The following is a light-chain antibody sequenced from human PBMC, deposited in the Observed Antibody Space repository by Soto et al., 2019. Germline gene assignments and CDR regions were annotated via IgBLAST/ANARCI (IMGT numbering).Light chain of an antibody. CDR2: KAS. CDR1: QSISSW. V-gene: IGKV1-5*03. J-gene: IGKJ1*01. Sequence: DIQMTQSPSTLSASVGDRVTITCRASQSISSWLAWYQQKPGKAPKLLIYKASSLESGVPSRFSGSGSGTEVILTISSLQPYDFATYYCQQYNSYWTFGQGTKVEIK. CDR3: QQYNSYWT.